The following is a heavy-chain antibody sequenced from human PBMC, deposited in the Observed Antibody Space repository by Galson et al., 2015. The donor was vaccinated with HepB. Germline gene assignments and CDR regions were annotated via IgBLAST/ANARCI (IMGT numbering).Heavy chain of an antibody. J-gene: IGHJ6*02. CDR3: ARDQGDDYVNYYYYHGMDV. CDR2: IYSDDNT. CDR1: EFSVNTNH. V-gene: IGHV3-66*02. D-gene: IGHD4-17*01. Sequence: SLRLSCAASEFSVNTNHMSWVRQAPGKGLEWVAVIYSDDNTNYADSVKGRFTISRAKSKNTLYLQMYSLGPEDTAVYYCARDQGDDYVNYYYYHGMDVWGQGTTVTVPS.